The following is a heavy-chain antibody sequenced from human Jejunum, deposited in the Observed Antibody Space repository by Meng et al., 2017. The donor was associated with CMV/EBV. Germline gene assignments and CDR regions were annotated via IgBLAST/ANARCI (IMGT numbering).Heavy chain of an antibody. D-gene: IGHD1-14*01. V-gene: IGHV4-34*01. CDR2: VTPSGTA. Sequence: YTASFSDNYWGWIRQSPGKELEWIGEVTPSGTATYHPSLESRVTISRDTSKNQFSLRLTSVTVEDTAVYYCAGAPPVAAPGSYFDSWGQGAQVTVSS. CDR1: TASFSDNY. CDR3: AGAPPVAAPGSYFDS. J-gene: IGHJ4*02.